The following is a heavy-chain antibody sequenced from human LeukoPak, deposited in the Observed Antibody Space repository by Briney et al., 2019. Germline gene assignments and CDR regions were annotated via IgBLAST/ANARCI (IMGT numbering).Heavy chain of an antibody. Sequence: SVKVSCKASGFTFTSSAMQWVRQARGQRLEWIGWIVVGSGNTNYAQKFQERVTITRDMSTSTAYMELSGLRSEDTAVYYCAADLLAGSPAEGYWGQGTLVTVSS. CDR1: GFTFTSSA. D-gene: IGHD3-3*02. CDR3: AADLLAGSPAEGY. V-gene: IGHV1-58*02. CDR2: IVVGSGNT. J-gene: IGHJ4*02.